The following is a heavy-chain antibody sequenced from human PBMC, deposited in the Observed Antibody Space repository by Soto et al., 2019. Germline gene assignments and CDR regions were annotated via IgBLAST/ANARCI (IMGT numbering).Heavy chain of an antibody. J-gene: IGHJ4*02. CDR3: ARDLRGRYFDWLLYEY. D-gene: IGHD3-9*01. CDR2: ISSSSSYI. CDR1: GFTFSSYS. Sequence: GGSLRLSCAASGFTFSSYSMTWVRQAPGKGLEWVSSISSSSSYIYYADSVKGRFTISRDNAKNSLYLQMNSLRAEDTAVYYCARDLRGRYFDWLLYEYWGQGTLVTVSS. V-gene: IGHV3-21*01.